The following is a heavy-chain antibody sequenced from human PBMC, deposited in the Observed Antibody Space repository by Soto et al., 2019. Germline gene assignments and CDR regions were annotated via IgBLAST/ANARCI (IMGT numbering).Heavy chain of an antibody. J-gene: IGHJ4*02. CDR3: ARVRTCSTFDY. D-gene: IGHD2-15*01. CDR1: GYTFTSYD. CDR2: MNPNSGNT. V-gene: IGHV1-8*01. Sequence: QVQLVQSGAEVKKPGASVKVSCKASGYTFTSYDINWVRQATGQGLEWMGWMNPNSGNTGYAQKFQGRVTMTRNTSLSTAYMALSSLISEDTAVSYGARVRTCSTFDYWGQRTLVTVSS.